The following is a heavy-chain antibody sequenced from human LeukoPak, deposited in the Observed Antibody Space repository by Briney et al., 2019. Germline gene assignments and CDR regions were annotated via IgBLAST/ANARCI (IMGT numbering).Heavy chain of an antibody. J-gene: IGHJ4*02. CDR1: GFTFSSFG. CDR3: AREGTTFLLD. V-gene: IGHV3-30*01. D-gene: IGHD4-11*01. Sequence: GGSLRLSCAASGFTFSSFGMHWGRQAPGKGLEWVAIISYDGSNKYHADSVKGRFTISRDNSKNTLYLQMNSLSPEDTAFYFCAREGTTFLLDWGQGTLVTVSS. CDR2: ISYDGSNK.